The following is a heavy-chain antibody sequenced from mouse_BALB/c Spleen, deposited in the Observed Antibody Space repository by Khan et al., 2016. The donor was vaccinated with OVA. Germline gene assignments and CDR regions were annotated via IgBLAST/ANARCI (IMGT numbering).Heavy chain of an antibody. CDR3: ARPSYFSYTLAH. D-gene: IGHD2-10*01. V-gene: IGHV9-3-1*01. CDR2: INTYTGEP. Sequence: QIQLVQSGPELKKPGETVKISCKASGYTFTNYGMNWVKQSPGKALKWMGWINTYTGEPTYADDFKGRFAFSLETSASTAYLQINTLKNEDTATYFCARPSYFSYTLAHWGQGTSVTVSS. J-gene: IGHJ4*01. CDR1: GYTFTNYG.